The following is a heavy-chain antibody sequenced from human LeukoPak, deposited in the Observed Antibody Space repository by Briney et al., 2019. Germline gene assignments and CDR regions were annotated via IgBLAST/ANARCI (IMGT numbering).Heavy chain of an antibody. CDR1: GGSFSGYY. CDR3: ARGATLTGDLRGWFDP. Sequence: PSETLSLTCAVYGGSFSGYYWSWIRHPPGKGLEWMGEIKHSGSTNYNPSLKSRVTISVDTSKNQFSLKLSSVTAADTAVYYCARGATLTGDLRGWFDPWGQGTLVTVSS. D-gene: IGHD7-27*01. J-gene: IGHJ5*02. V-gene: IGHV4-34*01. CDR2: IKHSGST.